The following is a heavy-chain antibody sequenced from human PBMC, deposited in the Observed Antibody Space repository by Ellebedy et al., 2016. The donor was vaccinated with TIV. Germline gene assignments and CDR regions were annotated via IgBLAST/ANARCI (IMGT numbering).Heavy chain of an antibody. CDR3: ARLGECATDCYSFDY. CDR1: GDGISHYF. D-gene: IGHD2-21*02. J-gene: IGHJ4*02. Sequence: MPGGSLRLSCSVSGDGISHYFWSWVRQPPGGGPEYIGFIRYIGGINYNPSLKSRVTMSVDTSRNQLSLRVNSVTAADTAIYYCARLGECATDCYSFDYWGRGTLVIVSS. V-gene: IGHV4-59*01. CDR2: IRYIGGI.